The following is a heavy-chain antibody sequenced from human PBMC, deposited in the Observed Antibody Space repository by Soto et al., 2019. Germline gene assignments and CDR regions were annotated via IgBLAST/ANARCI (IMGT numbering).Heavy chain of an antibody. Sequence: QAHLVQSGAEVREPGASVKVSCRTSGYTFINYYIHWVRQAPGHGLEWMAIINPMSGATNYAQKFQGRITLTMGQSTTTVYMEVSSLTSEDTAVYYCARDLAAGDLWGQGTLVTVSS. D-gene: IGHD2-21*01. CDR1: GYTFINYY. CDR2: INPMSGAT. V-gene: IGHV1-46*01. CDR3: ARDLAAGDL. J-gene: IGHJ4*02.